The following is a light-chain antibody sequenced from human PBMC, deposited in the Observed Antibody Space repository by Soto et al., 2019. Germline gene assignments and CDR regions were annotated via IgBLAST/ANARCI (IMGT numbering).Light chain of an antibody. Sequence: QSVLTQPPPVSEAPRQRVTISCSGSSSNIGNNAVNWYQQLPGKAPKLLIYYDDLLPSGVSDRFSGSKSGTSASLAISGLQSEDEADYYCAEWDDSLNGYVFGTGTKVTVL. V-gene: IGLV1-36*01. CDR3: AEWDDSLNGYV. J-gene: IGLJ1*01. CDR2: YDD. CDR1: SSNIGNNA.